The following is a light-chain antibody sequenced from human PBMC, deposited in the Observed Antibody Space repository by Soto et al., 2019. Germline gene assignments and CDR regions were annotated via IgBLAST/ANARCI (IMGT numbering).Light chain of an antibody. V-gene: IGKV1-17*01. CDR2: AAS. Sequence: DIQMTQSPSSLSASVGDRVTITCRASQGITNDLAWYQQKPGKAPKRLMYAASTLESGVPSRFSGRASGTEFTLTISSLQPEDFATYSCLQHNSYPHTFGQGTKLDIK. CDR1: QGITND. CDR3: LQHNSYPHT. J-gene: IGKJ2*01.